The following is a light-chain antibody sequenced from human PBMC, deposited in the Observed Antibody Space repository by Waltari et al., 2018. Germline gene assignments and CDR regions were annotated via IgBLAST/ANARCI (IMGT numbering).Light chain of an antibody. V-gene: IGKV4-1*01. CDR3: QQYYTTPWT. Sequence: DIVMTQSPDSLAVSLGERAPINCKSNQSVLYSSNNNNYLAWYQQKPRQPPKLLIYWASTRESGVPDRFSGSGSGTDFTLAISSLQAEDVAVYYCQQYYTTPWTFGQGTKVEI. CDR2: WAS. J-gene: IGKJ1*01. CDR1: QSVLYSSNNNNY.